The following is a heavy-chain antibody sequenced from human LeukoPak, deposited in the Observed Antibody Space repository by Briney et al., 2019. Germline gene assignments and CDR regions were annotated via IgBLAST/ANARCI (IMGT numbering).Heavy chain of an antibody. CDR2: IKQVGGEK. J-gene: IGHJ4*02. CDR3: ASGLYFGIAAAGNR. Sequence: GGSLRLSCAPSGFTFSSHWMSWVGHAPGKRLGRVANIKQVGGEKYYVDSRKGRFTTPGDNDKNSLHLQMTSLRAEDTAVYYCASGLYFGIAAAGNRWGQGTLVTVSS. V-gene: IGHV3-7*01. CDR1: GFTFSSHW. D-gene: IGHD6-13*01.